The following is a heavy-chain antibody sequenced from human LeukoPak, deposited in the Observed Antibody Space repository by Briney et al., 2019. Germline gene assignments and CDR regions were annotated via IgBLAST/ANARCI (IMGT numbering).Heavy chain of an antibody. CDR3: ARERLHYYDSSGYYLYFDY. CDR2: IYYSGST. D-gene: IGHD3-22*01. J-gene: IGHJ4*02. V-gene: IGHV4-31*03. Sequence: SETLSLTCTVSGGSIRSSYYYWGWIRQHPGKGLEWIGYIYYSGSTYYNPSLKSRVTISVDTSKNQFSLKLSSVTAADTAVYYCARERLHYYDSSGYYLYFDYWGQGTLVTVSS. CDR1: GGSIRSSYYY.